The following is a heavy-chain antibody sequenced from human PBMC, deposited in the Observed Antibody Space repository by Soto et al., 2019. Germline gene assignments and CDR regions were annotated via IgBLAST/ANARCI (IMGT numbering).Heavy chain of an antibody. CDR2: LIPYNGDR. CDR1: GYTFTSYG. D-gene: IGHD5-12*01. V-gene: IGHV1-18*01. J-gene: IGHJ5*02. CDR3: VRDASSGYRGWWDP. Sequence: ASVKVSCKASGYTFTSYGISWVRQAPGQGLEWMGLLIPYNGDRIYAQKFQGRVILTTDTATNTAYMELGSLRSDDTAVYYCVRDASSGYRGWWDPWGQGTLVTVSS.